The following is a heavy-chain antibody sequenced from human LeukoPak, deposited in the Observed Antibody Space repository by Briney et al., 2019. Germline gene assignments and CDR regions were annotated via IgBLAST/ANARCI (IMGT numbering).Heavy chain of an antibody. J-gene: IGHJ4*02. Sequence: SETLSLACTVSGGSIYSTTFYWGWIRQPPGKGLEWIGSMYYDGSTYHNPSLKSRVTISIDTSNNQFSLKLTSVTAADTAVYFCARRSDSGSDDGEDYFDYWGQGTLVTVSS. CDR3: ARRSDSGSDDGEDYFDY. CDR2: MYYDGST. CDR1: GGSIYSTTFY. V-gene: IGHV4-39*01. D-gene: IGHD1-26*01.